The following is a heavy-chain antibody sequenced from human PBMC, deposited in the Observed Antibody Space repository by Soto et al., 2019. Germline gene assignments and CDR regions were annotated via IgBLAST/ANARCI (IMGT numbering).Heavy chain of an antibody. D-gene: IGHD6-13*01. J-gene: IGHJ4*02. CDR1: GFTFDDYA. CDR3: AKDIATAAAGTVYFDY. V-gene: IGHV3-9*01. Sequence: GGSLRLSCAASGFTFDDYAMHWVRQAPGKGLEWVSGISWNSGSIGYADSVKGRFTISRDNAKNSLYLQMNSLRAEDTALYYCAKDIATAAAGTVYFDYWGQGTLVTVSS. CDR2: ISWNSGSI.